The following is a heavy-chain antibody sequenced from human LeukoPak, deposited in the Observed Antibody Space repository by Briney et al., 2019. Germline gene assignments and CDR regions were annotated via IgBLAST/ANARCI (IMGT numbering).Heavy chain of an antibody. CDR1: GYTFTSYG. CDR3: ARITMVRPPDDY. CDR2: IGAYNGNT. Sequence: ASVKVSCKASGYTFTSYGISWVRRAPGQGLEWMGWIGAYNGNTNYAQKLQGRVTMTTDTSTSTAYMELRSLRSDDTAVYYCARITMVRPPDDYWGQGTLVTVSS. J-gene: IGHJ4*02. V-gene: IGHV1-18*01. D-gene: IGHD3-10*01.